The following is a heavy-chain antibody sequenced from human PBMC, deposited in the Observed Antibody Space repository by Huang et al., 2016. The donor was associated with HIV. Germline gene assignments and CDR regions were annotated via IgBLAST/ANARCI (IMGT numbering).Heavy chain of an antibody. Sequence: QVRLQQWGAGLLKPSETLSLTCALYGDSFIGNYGTWIRQSPERGLAWIEEVHHSGRVTYNPALESRVTISMDTSKNQFSLRLTSMTSADTAVYYCARRIPWLDYWGQGTVVTVSS. CDR2: VHHSGRV. CDR1: GDSFIGNY. V-gene: IGHV4-34*02. J-gene: IGHJ4*02. CDR3: ARRIPWLDY. D-gene: IGHD2-2*02.